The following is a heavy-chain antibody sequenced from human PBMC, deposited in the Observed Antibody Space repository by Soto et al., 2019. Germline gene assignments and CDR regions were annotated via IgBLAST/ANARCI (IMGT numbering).Heavy chain of an antibody. V-gene: IGHV4-31*03. CDR3: ARDMRYYYDSSGYYGHAFDI. Sequence: KTXETLSITCTVSGGSISSGGYYWSWIRQHPGKGLEWIGYIYYSGSTYYNPSLKSRVTISVDTSKNQFSLKLSSVTAADTVVYYCARDMRYYYDSSGYYGHAFDIWGQGTMVTV. D-gene: IGHD3-22*01. J-gene: IGHJ3*02. CDR2: IYYSGST. CDR1: GGSISSGGYY.